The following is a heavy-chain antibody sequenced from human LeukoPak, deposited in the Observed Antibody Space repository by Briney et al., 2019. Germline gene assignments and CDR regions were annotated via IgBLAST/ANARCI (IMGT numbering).Heavy chain of an antibody. J-gene: IGHJ4*02. Sequence: ASVKVSCKASGYTFTSYDINWVRQATGQGLGWRGWMNPNSGNTGYAQKFQGRVTITRNTSISTAYMELSSLRSEDTAVYYCARGGGIAARPGIDYWGQGTLVTVSS. CDR2: MNPNSGNT. D-gene: IGHD6-6*01. CDR3: ARGGGIAARPGIDY. CDR1: GYTFTSYD. V-gene: IGHV1-8*03.